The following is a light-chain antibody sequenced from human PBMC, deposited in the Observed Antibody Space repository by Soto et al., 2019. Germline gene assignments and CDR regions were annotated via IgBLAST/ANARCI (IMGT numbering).Light chain of an antibody. CDR3: QQYYSAPIT. CDR2: WAS. CDR1: QSVLTTDSNNKNY. J-gene: IGKJ5*01. V-gene: IGKV4-1*01. Sequence: DIVMTQSPDSLAVSLGERATITCRSSQSVLTTDSNNKNYLAWYQQKPGQPPKLLIYWASTRESGVPDRFSGSGSGTEFTLTINSLQTEDVAVYYCQQYYSAPITFGQGTRLEIK.